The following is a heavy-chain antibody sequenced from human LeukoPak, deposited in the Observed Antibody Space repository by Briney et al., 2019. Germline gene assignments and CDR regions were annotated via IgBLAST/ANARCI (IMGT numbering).Heavy chain of an antibody. CDR2: IYYSGST. J-gene: IGHJ4*02. Sequence: PSETLSLTCAVSGGSISSYYWSWIRQPPGKGLGWIGYIYYSGSTNYNPSLKSRVTISVDTSKNQFSLKLSSVTAADTAVYYCASLYYGSGSFDYWGQGTLVTVSS. V-gene: IGHV4-59*08. CDR1: GGSISSYY. D-gene: IGHD3-10*01. CDR3: ASLYYGSGSFDY.